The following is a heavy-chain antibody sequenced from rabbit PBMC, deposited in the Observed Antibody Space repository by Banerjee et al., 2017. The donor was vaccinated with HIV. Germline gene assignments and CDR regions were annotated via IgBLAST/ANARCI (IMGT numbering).Heavy chain of an antibody. CDR2: IYNGDGKT. Sequence: QSLEESGGDLVKPGASLTLTCTASGFTLSSYWMCWVRQAPGKGLEWIACIYNGDGKTYYASWANGRFTISKTSSTTVTLQMTSLTAADTATYFCARDLAGFGYGGDNYDLWGPGTLVTVS. J-gene: IGHJ4*01. V-gene: IGHV1S40*01. D-gene: IGHD6-1*01. CDR1: GFTLSSYW. CDR3: ARDLAGFGYGGDNYDL.